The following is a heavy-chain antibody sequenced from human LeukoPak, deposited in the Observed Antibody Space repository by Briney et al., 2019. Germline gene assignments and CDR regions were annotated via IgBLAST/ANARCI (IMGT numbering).Heavy chain of an antibody. V-gene: IGHV3-30*02. CDR3: VKVDVVVPAAIRGPDYYYYMDV. CDR1: GFTFSSYG. Sequence: GGSLRLSCAASGFTFSSYGMHWVRQAPGKGLEWVAFIRYDGSNKYYAGSVKGRFTISRDNSKNTLYLQMNSLRAEDTAVYYCVKVDVVVPAAIRGPDYYYYMDVWGKGTTVTVSS. CDR2: IRYDGSNK. J-gene: IGHJ6*03. D-gene: IGHD2-2*01.